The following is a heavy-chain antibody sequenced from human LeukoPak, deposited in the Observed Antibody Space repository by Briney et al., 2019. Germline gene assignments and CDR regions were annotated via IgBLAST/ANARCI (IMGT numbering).Heavy chain of an antibody. CDR1: GFTFSSYA. CDR2: ISGSGGST. CDR3: AKSPDTTMVRGGVIDY. Sequence: AGGSLRLSCAASGFTFSSYAMSWVRQAPGKGLEWVSAISGSGGSTYYADSVKGRFTISRDNSKNTLYLQKNSLRAEDTAVYYCAKSPDTTMVRGGVIDYWGQGTLVTVSS. D-gene: IGHD3-10*01. J-gene: IGHJ4*02. V-gene: IGHV3-23*01.